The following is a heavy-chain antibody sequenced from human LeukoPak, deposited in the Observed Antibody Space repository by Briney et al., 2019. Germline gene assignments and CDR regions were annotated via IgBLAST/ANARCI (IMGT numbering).Heavy chain of an antibody. CDR1: GGSISSRIYY. V-gene: IGHV4-61*02. J-gene: IGHJ5*02. CDR3: ARDMITPPYNWFDP. CDR2: IDSSGIT. Sequence: SQTLSLTCTASGGSISSRIYYWSWIRQPAGKGLEWIGRIDSSGITNYNPSLKSRVTISIDTSKNQFSLNLSSVTAADTALYYCARDMITPPYNWFDPWGQGTLVTVSS. D-gene: IGHD3-16*01.